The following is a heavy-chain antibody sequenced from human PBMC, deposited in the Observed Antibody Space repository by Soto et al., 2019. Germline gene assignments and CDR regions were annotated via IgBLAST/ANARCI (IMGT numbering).Heavy chain of an antibody. J-gene: IGHJ6*02. CDR1: GFTFSSYA. CDR2: ISYDGSNK. D-gene: IGHD2-15*01. V-gene: IGHV3-30-3*01. Sequence: QVQLVESGGGVVQPGRSLRLSCAASGFTFSSYAMHWVRQAPGTGLEWVAVISYDGSNKYYADSVKGRFTISSDNSKNTLYLQMNSLRAEDTAVYYCARDWYCSGGSCYYYGMDVWGQGTTVTVAS. CDR3: ARDWYCSGGSCYYYGMDV.